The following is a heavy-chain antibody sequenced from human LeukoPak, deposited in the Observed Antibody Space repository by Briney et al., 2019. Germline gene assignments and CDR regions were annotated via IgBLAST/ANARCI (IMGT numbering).Heavy chain of an antibody. CDR2: ISSSSSTI. CDR1: GFTFSSYS. CDR3: ARSGIKMVRGVIIKSPYHMDV. Sequence: GGSLRLSCAASGFTFSSYSMNWVRQAPGKGLEWVSYISSSSSTIYYADSVKGRFTISRDNAKNSLYLQMNSLRAEDTAVYYCARSGIKMVRGVIIKSPYHMDVWGKGTTVTVSS. V-gene: IGHV3-48*01. J-gene: IGHJ6*03. D-gene: IGHD3-10*01.